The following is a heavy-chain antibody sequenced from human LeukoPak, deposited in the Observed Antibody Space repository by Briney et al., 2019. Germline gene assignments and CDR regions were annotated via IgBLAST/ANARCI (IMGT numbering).Heavy chain of an antibody. CDR2: INHSGST. D-gene: IGHD3-9*01. Sequence: SETLSLTCAVYGGSFSGYYWSWIRQPPGKGLEWIGEINHSGSTNYNPSLKSRVTISVDTPRNQFSLKLSSVTAADTAVYYCARGPRTNYDILTGYSYWGQGTLVTVSS. J-gene: IGHJ4*02. V-gene: IGHV4-34*01. CDR1: GGSFSGYY. CDR3: ARGPRTNYDILTGYSY.